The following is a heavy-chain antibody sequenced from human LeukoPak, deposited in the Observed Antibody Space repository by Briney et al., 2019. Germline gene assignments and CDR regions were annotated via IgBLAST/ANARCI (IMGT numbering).Heavy chain of an antibody. Sequence: SVKVSCKASGGTFSSYAISWVRQAPGQGLEWTGGIIPIFGTANYAQKFQGRVTITADESASTAYMELSSLRSVDTAVYYCARTGSYGSGSYSHYWGQGTLVTVSS. CDR3: ARTGSYGSGSYSHY. J-gene: IGHJ4*02. CDR2: IIPIFGTA. V-gene: IGHV1-69*13. CDR1: GGTFSSYA. D-gene: IGHD3-10*01.